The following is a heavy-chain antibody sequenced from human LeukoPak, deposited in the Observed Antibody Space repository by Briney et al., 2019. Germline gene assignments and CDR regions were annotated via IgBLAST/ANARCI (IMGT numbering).Heavy chain of an antibody. D-gene: IGHD3-22*01. CDR3: ANTYYDSSGYYPWYFDL. Sequence: PSETLSLTCTVSGGSISSSTYYWGWIRQPPGKGLEWIGSIYYSGSTYYNPSLKSRVTISVDTSKNQFSLKLSSVTAADTAVYYCANTYYDSSGYYPWYFDLWGRGTLVTVSS. V-gene: IGHV4-39*01. J-gene: IGHJ2*01. CDR2: IYYSGST. CDR1: GGSISSSTYY.